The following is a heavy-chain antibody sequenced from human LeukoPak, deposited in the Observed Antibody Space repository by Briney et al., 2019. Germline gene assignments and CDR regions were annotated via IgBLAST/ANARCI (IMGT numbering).Heavy chain of an antibody. Sequence: SETLSLTCTVSGGSISSYFWSWIRQPAGKGLEWTGRIYTSGSTNYNPSLKSRVTISLDTSKNQFSLKLSSVTAADTAVYYCARARHDYYYYMDVWGKGTTVTISS. J-gene: IGHJ6*03. CDR1: GGSISSYF. D-gene: IGHD3-16*01. CDR2: IYTSGST. CDR3: ARARHDYYYYMDV. V-gene: IGHV4-4*07.